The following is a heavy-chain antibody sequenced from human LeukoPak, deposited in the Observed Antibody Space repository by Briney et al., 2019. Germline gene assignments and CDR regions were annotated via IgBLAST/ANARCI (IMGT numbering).Heavy chain of an antibody. Sequence: GGALRLSCAASGFTLCNYSLSWVRQAPGEGVGWVSAICGSGGSTYYADSVKGRFTISRDNSKNTLYLQMNSLRAEDTAVYYCAKDLRSQYYYDSSGYYGYWGQGTLVTVSS. V-gene: IGHV3-23*01. CDR1: GFTLCNYS. CDR3: AKDLRSQYYYDSSGYYGY. CDR2: ICGSGGST. D-gene: IGHD3-22*01. J-gene: IGHJ4*02.